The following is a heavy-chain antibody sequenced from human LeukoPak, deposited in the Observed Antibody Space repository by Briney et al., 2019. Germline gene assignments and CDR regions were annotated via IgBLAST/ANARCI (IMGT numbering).Heavy chain of an antibody. J-gene: IGHJ4*02. CDR2: ISSDGNAK. Sequence: GTSLRLSCAASGFTFSSFAMHWVRQASGKGREWVAVISSDGNAKYYAGSVRGRFTISRDNSKNTLSLQMNSLRDDDAAVYYCARENYSDTSGSYYFDYWGQGTLVTVSS. D-gene: IGHD3-22*01. CDR3: ARENYSDTSGSYYFDY. V-gene: IGHV3-30-3*01. CDR1: GFTFSSFA.